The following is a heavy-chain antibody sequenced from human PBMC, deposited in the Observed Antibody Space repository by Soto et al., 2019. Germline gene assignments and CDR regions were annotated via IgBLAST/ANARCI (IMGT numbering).Heavy chain of an antibody. CDR3: ARPLIAAPSKRNGHGMDV. V-gene: IGHV4-39*01. Sequence: SETLSLTCTVSGGSISSSSYYWGWIRQPPGKGLQWIGSIYYSGSTYYNPSLKSRVTISVDTSKNQFSLKLSSVTAADTAVYYCARPLIAAPSKRNGHGMDVWGQGTTVTVSS. D-gene: IGHD6-13*01. J-gene: IGHJ6*02. CDR2: IYYSGST. CDR1: GGSISSSSYY.